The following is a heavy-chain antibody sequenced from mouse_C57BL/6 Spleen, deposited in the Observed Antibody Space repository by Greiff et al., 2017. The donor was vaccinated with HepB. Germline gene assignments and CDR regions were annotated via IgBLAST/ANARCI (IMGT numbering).Heavy chain of an antibody. D-gene: IGHD1-1*01. CDR2: IHPNSGST. V-gene: IGHV1-64*01. J-gene: IGHJ4*01. CDR3: ARSITTVGDYYAMDY. Sequence: QVQLQQPGAELVKPGASVKLSCKASGYTFTSYWMHWVKQRPGQGLEWIGMIHPNSGSTNYNEKFKSKATLTVDKSSSTAYMQLCSLTSEDSAVYYCARSITTVGDYYAMDYWGQGTSVTVSS. CDR1: GYTFTSYW.